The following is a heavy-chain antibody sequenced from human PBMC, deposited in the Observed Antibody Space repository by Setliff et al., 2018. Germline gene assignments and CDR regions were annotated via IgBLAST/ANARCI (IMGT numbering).Heavy chain of an antibody. CDR3: ARRGWGSSSGDCYSPKGCYYYYMDV. Sequence: PGESLKISCKGSGNSFTNYWIGWVRQMPGKGLEWMGIIDPADSDTTYSPSFQGQVTISADKSIGTAYLQWSSLKASDTAIYYCARRGWGSSSGDCYSPKGCYYYYMDVWGKGTTVTVSS. CDR1: GNSFTNYW. J-gene: IGHJ6*03. D-gene: IGHD2-21*02. V-gene: IGHV5-51*01. CDR2: IDPADSDT.